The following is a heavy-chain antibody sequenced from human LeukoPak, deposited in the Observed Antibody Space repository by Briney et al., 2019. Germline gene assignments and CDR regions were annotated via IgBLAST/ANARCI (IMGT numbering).Heavy chain of an antibody. D-gene: IGHD3-10*01. CDR2: IYSGGST. V-gene: IGHV3-66*01. CDR3: ASPGRWFGELFDY. Sequence: GGSLRLSCAASGFTVSSNYMSWVRQAPGKGLEWVSVIYSGGSTYYADSVKGRFTISRDNSKNTLYLQMNSLRAEDTAVYYCASPGRWFGELFDYWGQGTLVTVSS. J-gene: IGHJ4*02. CDR1: GFTVSSNY.